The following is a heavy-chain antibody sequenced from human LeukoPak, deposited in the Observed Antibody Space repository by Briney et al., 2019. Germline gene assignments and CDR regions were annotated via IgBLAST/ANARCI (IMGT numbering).Heavy chain of an antibody. CDR3: AKDASRLLRYFGWLLDF. D-gene: IGHD3-9*01. V-gene: IGHV3-23*01. CDR2: ISGSGGST. J-gene: IGHJ4*02. Sequence: GGSLRLSCAASGFTFSSYAMSWVRQAPGKGLEWVSAISGSGGSTYYADSVKGRFTISRDNSKNTLYLQMNSLRTEDTAVYYCAKDASRLLRYFGWLLDFWGQGTLVTVSS. CDR1: GFTFSSYA.